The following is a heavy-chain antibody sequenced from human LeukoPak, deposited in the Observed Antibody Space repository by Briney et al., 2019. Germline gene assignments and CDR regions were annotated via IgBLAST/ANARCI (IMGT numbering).Heavy chain of an antibody. J-gene: IGHJ4*02. D-gene: IGHD1-14*01. CDR1: GGSFSGYY. CDR2: INHSGST. Sequence: PSETLSLTCADYGGSFSGYYWSWVRQPPGKGLEWIGEINHSGSTNYNPSLKSRVTISVDKSENQFSLKLSSVTAADTAVYYCARRRYVDYWGQGTLVTVSS. CDR3: ARRRYVDY. V-gene: IGHV4-34*01.